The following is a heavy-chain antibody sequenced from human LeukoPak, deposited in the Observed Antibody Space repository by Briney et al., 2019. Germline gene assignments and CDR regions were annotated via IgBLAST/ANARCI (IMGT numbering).Heavy chain of an antibody. CDR3: ARLGEKADFDY. V-gene: IGHV3-21*01. CDR2: ISSSSSYI. J-gene: IGHJ4*02. Sequence: GGSLRLSCAASGSTSSSYSMNWVRQAPGKGLEWVSSISSSSSYIYYADSVKGRFTISRDNAKNSLYLQINSLRAEDTAVYYCARLGEKADFDYWGQGTLVTVSS. CDR1: GSTSSSYS. D-gene: IGHD1-26*01.